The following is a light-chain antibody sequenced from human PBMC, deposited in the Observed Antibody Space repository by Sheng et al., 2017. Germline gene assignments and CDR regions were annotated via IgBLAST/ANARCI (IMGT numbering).Light chain of an antibody. CDR1: NVGSQS. CDR2: NDR. V-gene: IGLV3-21*02. J-gene: IGLJ2*01. Sequence: SYVLTQPPSVSVAPGQTARITCGGDNVGSQSLHWYQQRPGQAPVLVVHNDRDRPSGIPERFSGSNSGNTATLTISGVEAGDEADYYCQVWDSTTNHVVFGGGTKLTVL. CDR3: QVWDSTTNHVV.